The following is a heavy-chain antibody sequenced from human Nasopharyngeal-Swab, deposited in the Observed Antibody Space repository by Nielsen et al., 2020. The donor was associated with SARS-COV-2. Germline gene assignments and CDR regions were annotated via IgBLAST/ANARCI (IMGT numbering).Heavy chain of an antibody. CDR2: IKQDGSEK. CDR3: ARDSYVGATTDYYYYYMDV. J-gene: IGHJ6*03. V-gene: IGHV3-7*01. D-gene: IGHD1-26*01. Sequence: WIRQPPGKGLEWVANIKQDGSEKYYVDSVKGRFTISRDNAKNSLYLQMNSLRAGDTAVYYCARDSYVGATTDYYYYYMDVWGKGTTVTVSS.